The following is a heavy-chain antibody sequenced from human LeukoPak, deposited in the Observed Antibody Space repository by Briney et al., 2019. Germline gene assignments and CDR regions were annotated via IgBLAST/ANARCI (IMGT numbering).Heavy chain of an antibody. V-gene: IGHV3-21*04. CDR3: ARSKGYLDV. Sequence: GSLRLSCEASGFTFSSYSMNWVRQAPGKGLEWVSSISSGSSYIYYTDSVKGRFSISRDNAKNTLYLQMNSLRSEDTAVYYCARSKGYLDVWGKGTTVTVSS. CDR2: ISSGSSYI. J-gene: IGHJ6*03. CDR1: GFTFSSYS.